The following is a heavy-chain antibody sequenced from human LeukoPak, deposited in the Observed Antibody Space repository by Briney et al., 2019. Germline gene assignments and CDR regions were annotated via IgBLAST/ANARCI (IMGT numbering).Heavy chain of an antibody. CDR3: AGALAAAEYYFDY. J-gene: IGHJ4*02. CDR1: GGTFSSYA. Sequence: SVKVSCKASGGTFSSYAISWVRQAPGQGLEWMGGIIPIFGTANYAQKFQGRVTITTDESTSTAYMELSSLRSEDTAVYYCAGALAAAEYYFDYWGQGTLVTVSS. V-gene: IGHV1-69*05. D-gene: IGHD6-13*01. CDR2: IIPIFGTA.